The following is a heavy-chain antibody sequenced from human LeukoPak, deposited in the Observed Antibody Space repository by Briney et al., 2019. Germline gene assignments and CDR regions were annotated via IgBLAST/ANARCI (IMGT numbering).Heavy chain of an antibody. D-gene: IGHD4-23*01. J-gene: IGHJ5*02. CDR3: ARGLRWTVYNWFDP. CDR2: INPNSGGT. Sequence: ASGKVSCKASGYTFTGYYMHWVRQAPGQGLEWMGWINPNSGGTNYAQKFQGRVTMTRDTSISTAYMELSRLRSDDTAVYYCARGLRWTVYNWFDPWGQGTLVTVSS. CDR1: GYTFTGYY. V-gene: IGHV1-2*02.